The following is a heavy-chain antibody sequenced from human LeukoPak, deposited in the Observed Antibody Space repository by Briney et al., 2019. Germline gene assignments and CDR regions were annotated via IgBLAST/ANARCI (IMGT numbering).Heavy chain of an antibody. Sequence: PSETLSLTCTVSGGSISSYYWSWIRQPPGKGLEWIGYIYYSGSTNYNPSLKSRVTISGDTSKNQFSLKLSSVTAADTAVYYCARDRHWTNDWVFDYWGQGTLVTVSS. V-gene: IGHV4-59*01. J-gene: IGHJ4*02. CDR1: GGSISSYY. D-gene: IGHD1/OR15-1a*01. CDR3: ARDRHWTNDWVFDY. CDR2: IYYSGST.